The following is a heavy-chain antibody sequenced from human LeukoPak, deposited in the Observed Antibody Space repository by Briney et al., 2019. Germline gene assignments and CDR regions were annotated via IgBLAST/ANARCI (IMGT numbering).Heavy chain of an antibody. V-gene: IGHV3-30*02. J-gene: IGHJ5*02. D-gene: IGHD4-17*01. CDR3: ARDSYDYGDYVVPFDP. CDR1: GFTFSSYG. Sequence: GGSLRLSCAASGFTFSSYGMHWVRQAPGKGLEWVAFIHSHESDKYYADSVKGRFTISRDNSKNTLYLQMNSLRAEDTAVYYCARDSYDYGDYVVPFDPWGQGTLVTVSS. CDR2: IHSHESDK.